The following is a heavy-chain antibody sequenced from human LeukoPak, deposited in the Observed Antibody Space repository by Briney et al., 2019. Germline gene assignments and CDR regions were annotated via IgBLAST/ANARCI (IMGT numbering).Heavy chain of an antibody. CDR3: AKDLGSHSSGWY. J-gene: IGHJ4*02. D-gene: IGHD6-19*01. CDR1: GFTFSSYA. V-gene: IGHV3-23*01. Sequence: GGSLRLSCAVSGFTFSSYAMSWVRQAPGKGLEWVSAISGSGGGTYYADSVKGRFTISRDNSKNTLYLQMNSLRAEDTAVYYCAKDLGSHSSGWYWGQGTLVTVSS. CDR2: ISGSGGGT.